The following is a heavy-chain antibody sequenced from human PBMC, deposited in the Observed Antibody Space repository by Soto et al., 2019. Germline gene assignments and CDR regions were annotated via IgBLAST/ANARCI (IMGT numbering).Heavy chain of an antibody. CDR2: IYYSGST. J-gene: IGHJ6*02. Sequence: QVQLQESGPGLVKPSQTLSLTCTVSGGSISSGGYYWSWIRQHPGKGLEWIGYIYYSGSTYYNPSLKSRVTISVDTSKNQFSLKLSSVTAADTAVYYCARALQFGDPLYYGMDVWGQGTTVTVSS. CDR3: ARALQFGDPLYYGMDV. D-gene: IGHD3-10*01. CDR1: GGSISSGGYY. V-gene: IGHV4-31*03.